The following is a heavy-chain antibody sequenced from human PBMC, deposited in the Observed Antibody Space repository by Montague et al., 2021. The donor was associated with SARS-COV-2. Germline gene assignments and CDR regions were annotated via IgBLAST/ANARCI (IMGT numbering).Heavy chain of an antibody. V-gene: IGHV4-34*01. Sequence: SETLSLTCAVYGGSFSGYSWDWIRQPPGKGLEWIGQIYHSGSTNYNPSLKSRVTISVDTSKNQFSLKLSSVTAADTALYYCRVVPAGIPKGPNFYYMDVWGKGTTVTVSS. CDR3: RVVPAGIPKGPNFYYMDV. CDR1: GGSFSGYS. CDR2: IYHSGST. J-gene: IGHJ6*03. D-gene: IGHD2-2*02.